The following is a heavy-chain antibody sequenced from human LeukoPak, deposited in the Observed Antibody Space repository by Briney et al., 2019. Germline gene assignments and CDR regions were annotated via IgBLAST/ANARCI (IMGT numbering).Heavy chain of an antibody. Sequence: SGTLSLTCTVSGGSISSGYYWGWIRQPPGKGLEWIGSIYHSGSTYYNPSLKSRVTISVDTSKNQFSLKLSSVTAADTAVYYCARVELEPSLYFDYWGQGTLVTVSS. CDR2: IYHSGST. CDR1: GGSISSGYY. CDR3: ARVELEPSLYFDY. V-gene: IGHV4-38-2*02. J-gene: IGHJ4*02. D-gene: IGHD1-1*01.